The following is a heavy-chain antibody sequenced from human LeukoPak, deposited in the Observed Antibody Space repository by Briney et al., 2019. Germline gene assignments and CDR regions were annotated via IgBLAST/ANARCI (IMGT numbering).Heavy chain of an antibody. CDR2: FDPEDGET. CDR1: GYTLTELS. Sequence: VASVKVSCKVSGYTLTELSMHWVRQAPGKGLEWMGGFDPEDGETIYAQKFQGRVTMTEDTSTDTAYMELSSLRSEDTAVYYCATVFLGYCSSTSCPRWFDAWGQGTLVTVSS. D-gene: IGHD2-2*01. CDR3: ATVFLGYCSSTSCPRWFDA. J-gene: IGHJ5*02. V-gene: IGHV1-24*01.